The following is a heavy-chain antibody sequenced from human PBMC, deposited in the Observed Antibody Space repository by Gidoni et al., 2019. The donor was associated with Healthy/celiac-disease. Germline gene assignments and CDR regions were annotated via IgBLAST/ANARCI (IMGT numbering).Heavy chain of an antibody. CDR2: INHSGST. CDR3: ARDGNSVADY. V-gene: IGHV4-34*01. J-gene: IGHJ4*02. Sequence: DGLEWIGEINHSGSTNYNPSLKSRVTISVDTSKNQFSLKLSSVTAADTAVYYCARDGNSVADYWGQGTLVTVSS. D-gene: IGHD4-4*01.